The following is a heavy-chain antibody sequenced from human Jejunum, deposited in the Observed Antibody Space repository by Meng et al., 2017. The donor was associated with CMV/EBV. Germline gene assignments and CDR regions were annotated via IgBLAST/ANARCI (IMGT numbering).Heavy chain of an antibody. CDR2: IRCDGGEI. CDR1: SHCV. D-gene: IGHD3-10*01. CDR3: ANTYYYGSGSYTPYALDV. J-gene: IGHJ6*02. V-gene: IGHV3-30*02. Sequence: SHCVMHWVRQAPGKGLEWVAFIRCDGGEIYYTDSVKGRFTVSRDNSKNTLYLQMGSLRAEDTAVYYCANTYYYGSGSYTPYALDVWGQGTTVTVSS.